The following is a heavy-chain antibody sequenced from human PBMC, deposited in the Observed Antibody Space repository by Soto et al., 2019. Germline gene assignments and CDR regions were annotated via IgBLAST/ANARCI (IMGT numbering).Heavy chain of an antibody. D-gene: IGHD3-3*01. CDR3: AKVTGPYYDFWSGKNNWFDP. V-gene: IGHV3-23*01. CDR2: ISGSGGST. CDR1: GFTFSSYA. Sequence: GGSLRLSCAASGFTFSSYAMSWVRQAPGKGLEWVSAISGSGGSTYYADSVKGRFTISRDNSKNTLYLQMSSLRAEDTAVYYCAKVTGPYYDFWSGKNNWFDPWGQGTLVTVSS. J-gene: IGHJ5*02.